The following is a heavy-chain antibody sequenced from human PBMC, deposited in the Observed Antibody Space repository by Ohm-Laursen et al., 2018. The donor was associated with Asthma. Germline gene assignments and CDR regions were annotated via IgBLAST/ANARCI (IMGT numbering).Heavy chain of an antibody. CDR3: AKGIVPVYYYGLDV. J-gene: IGHJ6*02. D-gene: IGHD1-26*01. Sequence: SLRLSCTASGFSFSSYAMHWVRQAPGKGLECVALISYDGSSESYADSVEGRFTISRDNIKNTVHLDMNSLRAEDTAVYHCAKGIVPVYYYGLDVWGQGTTVTVSS. CDR2: ISYDGSSE. V-gene: IGHV3-30*18. CDR1: GFSFSSYA.